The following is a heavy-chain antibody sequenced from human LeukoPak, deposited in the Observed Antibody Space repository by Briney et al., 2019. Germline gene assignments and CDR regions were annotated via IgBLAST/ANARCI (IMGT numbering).Heavy chain of an antibody. D-gene: IGHD3-10*01. Sequence: GGSLRLSCAASGFTFRSYDMHWVRQAPGKGLEWVSYISSSSIIYYADSVKGRFTISRDNAKNSLFLQMNSLTAEDTALYYCARAGDPDYWGQGTLVTVSS. CDR2: ISSSSII. V-gene: IGHV3-48*03. J-gene: IGHJ4*02. CDR3: ARAGDPDY. CDR1: GFTFRSYD.